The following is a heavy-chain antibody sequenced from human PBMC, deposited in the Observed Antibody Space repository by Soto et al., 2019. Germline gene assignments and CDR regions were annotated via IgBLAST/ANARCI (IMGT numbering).Heavy chain of an antibody. D-gene: IGHD6-6*01. V-gene: IGHV3-23*01. CDR1: GFTFSSYA. J-gene: IGHJ4*02. CDR3: AKRSSSSTFDY. Sequence: EVQLLESGGGLVQPGESLRLSCAASGFTFSSYAMSWVRQAPGKGLEWVSGISGSDDSTYYADSVKGRFTISRDNSTNTLDLQMNSLRAEDTAVYYCAKRSSSSTFDYWGPGTLVTVSS. CDR2: ISGSDDST.